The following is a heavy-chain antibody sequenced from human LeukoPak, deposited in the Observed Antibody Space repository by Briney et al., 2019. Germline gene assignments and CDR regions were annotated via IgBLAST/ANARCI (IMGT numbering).Heavy chain of an antibody. CDR3: ARGTSGSYYAATVGYYYGMDV. Sequence: PSETLSLTCTVSGGSISSGSYYWSWIRQPPGKGLEWIGYIYYSGSTNYNPSLKSRVTISVDTSKNQFSLKLSSVTAADTAVYYCARGTSGSYYAATVGYYYGMDVWGQGTTVTVSS. CDR2: IYYSGST. D-gene: IGHD1-26*01. CDR1: GGSISSGSYY. J-gene: IGHJ6*02. V-gene: IGHV4-61*01.